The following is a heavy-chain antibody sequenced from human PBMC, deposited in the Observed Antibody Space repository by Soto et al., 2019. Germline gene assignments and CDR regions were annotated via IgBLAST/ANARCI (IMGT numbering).Heavy chain of an antibody. J-gene: IGHJ4*02. V-gene: IGHV1-69*05. CDR3: ARSGKQQLVGFLDYALDY. CDR1: GGTFSSYA. D-gene: IGHD6-13*01. Sequence: QVQLVQSGAEVKKPGSSVKVSCKASGGTFSSYAISGVRQAPGHGLEWMGGIIPIFGTANYAQKFQGRVTITSAESTSKAYMELSSLRSEDTAVYYGARSGKQQLVGFLDYALDYWGQGTLVTVSS. CDR2: IIPIFGTA.